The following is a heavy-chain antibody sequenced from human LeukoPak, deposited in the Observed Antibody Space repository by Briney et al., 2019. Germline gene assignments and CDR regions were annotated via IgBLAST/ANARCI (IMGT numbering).Heavy chain of an antibody. CDR3: ARHRITMVRGVIKPYYFDY. CDR2: IYPGDSDT. CDR1: GYSFTSYW. J-gene: IGHJ4*02. V-gene: IGHV5-51*01. Sequence: KAGESLKISCKGSGYSFTSYWIGWVRQMPGKGLEWMGIIYPGDSDTRYSPSFQGQVTISADKSISTAYLQWSSLKASDTAMYYCARHRITMVRGVIKPYYFDYWGQGTLVTVSS. D-gene: IGHD3-10*01.